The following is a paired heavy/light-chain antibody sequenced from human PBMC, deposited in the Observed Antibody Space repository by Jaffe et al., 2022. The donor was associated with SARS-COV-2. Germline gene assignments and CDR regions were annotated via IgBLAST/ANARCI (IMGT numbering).Heavy chain of an antibody. V-gene: IGHV1-46*04. J-gene: IGHJ6*02. Sequence: QIQLVQSGAEVKKPGASVKISCKASGYKFTDYLVHWVRQAPGKGLEWVGNINPDSGTTRHTEKLQDRVSMTRDTSTDTAFLEVSGLRVEDTGTYYCATLFDASSPYYFEGMDVWGQGTTVSVSS. CDR3: ATLFDASSPYYFEGMDV. CDR2: INPDSGTT. D-gene: IGHD3-10*01. CDR1: GYKFTDYL.
Light chain of an antibody. CDR1: ALAKKF. V-gene: IGLV3-10*01. CDR2: EDN. J-gene: IGLJ3*02. CDR3: YSSDDTGRVWV. Sequence: SHELTQSPSVSLYAGGTADITCSGDALAKKFVYWYQQKSGRAPLLVIYEDNKRPSGISERFTGSSLGTRATLSIGGVQVDDEADYYCYSSDDTGRVWVFGGGTKLTV.